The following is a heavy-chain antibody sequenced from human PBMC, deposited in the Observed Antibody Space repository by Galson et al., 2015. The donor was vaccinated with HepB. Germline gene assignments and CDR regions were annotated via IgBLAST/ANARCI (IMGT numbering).Heavy chain of an antibody. Sequence: SLRLSCAASGFTFSDYAMSWVRQAPGKGLEWVSSIIGSGDRIYYEDSVRGRFTISRDNSKNTLDLQMDSLRVEDSAIYYCAKTVYDPSGYCRHKYHFDNWGQGTLVTVSS. CDR1: GFTFSDYA. D-gene: IGHD3-22*01. J-gene: IGHJ4*02. V-gene: IGHV3-23*01. CDR3: AKTVYDPSGYCRHKYHFDN. CDR2: IIGSGDRI.